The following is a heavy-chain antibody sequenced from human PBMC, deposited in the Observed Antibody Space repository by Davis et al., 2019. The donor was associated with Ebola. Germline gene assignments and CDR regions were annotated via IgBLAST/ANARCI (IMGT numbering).Heavy chain of an antibody. J-gene: IGHJ4*02. D-gene: IGHD3-10*01. CDR3: ARGPYYGSVRIDY. Sequence: AASVKVSCKASGYTFTSYDINWVRQAPGQGLEWMGWMNPNSGNTGYAQKFQGRVTMTRDTSISTAYMELSRLRSDDTAVYYCARGPYYGSVRIDYWGQGTLVTVSS. CDR1: GYTFTSYD. CDR2: MNPNSGNT. V-gene: IGHV1-8*01.